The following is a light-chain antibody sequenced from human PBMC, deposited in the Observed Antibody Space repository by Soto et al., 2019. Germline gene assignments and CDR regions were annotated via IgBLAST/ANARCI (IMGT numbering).Light chain of an antibody. Sequence: DIVMTQSPDSLAVSLDERATINCKSSQSVLSNSNNKNYLAWYQQKPGQPPKLLIYWASTRESGVPDRFSGSGSGTDFTLTISSLQAADVAVYYCQQYYTTPFTFGPGTKVDIK. CDR1: QSVLSNSNNKNY. CDR3: QQYYTTPFT. J-gene: IGKJ3*01. V-gene: IGKV4-1*01. CDR2: WAS.